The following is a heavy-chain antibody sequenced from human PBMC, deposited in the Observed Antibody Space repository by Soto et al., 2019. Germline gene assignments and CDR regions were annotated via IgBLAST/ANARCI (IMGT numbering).Heavy chain of an antibody. D-gene: IGHD4-17*01. J-gene: IGHJ4*02. V-gene: IGHV4-4*09. CDR2: VHKSGVT. CDR1: GGSLGTYY. CDR3: ALHSRNGDYDY. Sequence: HVQLQESGPGLVKPWETLSLTCSVSGGSLGTYYWCWLRLFPGKDLEGIAYVHKSGVTDYNPSRQSPATISVDTSEDQFSLTVFSVTAADTALYYCALHSRNGDYDYWGQGIHVTVSS.